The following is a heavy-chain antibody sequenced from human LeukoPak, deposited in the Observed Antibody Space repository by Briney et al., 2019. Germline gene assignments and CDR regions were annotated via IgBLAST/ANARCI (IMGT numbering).Heavy chain of an antibody. V-gene: IGHV4-39*07. CDR3: ARDSGKCTTTSCSDYLDY. J-gene: IGHJ4*02. CDR1: GGSISSSSYY. D-gene: IGHD2-2*01. CDR2: IYYSGST. Sequence: SETLSLTCTVSGGSISSSSYYWGWIRQPPGKGLEWIGSIYYSGSTYYNPSLESRVTISVDVSKNQFSLKLSSVTTADTAVYYCARDSGKCTTTSCSDYLDYWGQGTLVTVSS.